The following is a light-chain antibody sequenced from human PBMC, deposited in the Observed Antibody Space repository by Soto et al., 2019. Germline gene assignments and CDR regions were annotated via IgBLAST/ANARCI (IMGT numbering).Light chain of an antibody. CDR2: EVS. J-gene: IGLJ1*01. V-gene: IGLV2-18*02. Sequence: QSVLTQPPSVSGSPGQSVTISCTGTSSDVGSYNRVSWYQQPPGPAPNLMMYEVSNLPPEVPYSFSASKSGNTASLTISCIQAEDEAEDYCSSYTSSSTFVFGPGTKLTVL. CDR3: SSYTSSSTFV. CDR1: SSDVGSYNR.